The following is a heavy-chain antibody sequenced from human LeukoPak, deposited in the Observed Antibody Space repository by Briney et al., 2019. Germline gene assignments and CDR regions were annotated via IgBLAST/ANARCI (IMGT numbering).Heavy chain of an antibody. CDR3: ARVPDYGGNYSRTLNWFDP. Sequence: SETLSLTCTVSGGSISSYYWSWIRQPPGKGLEWIGEINHSGSTNYNPSLKSRVTISLDTSKNQFSLKLTSVTAADTAVYYCARVPDYGGNYSRTLNWFDPWGQGTLVTVSS. D-gene: IGHD4-23*01. J-gene: IGHJ5*02. CDR1: GGSISSYY. V-gene: IGHV4-34*01. CDR2: INHSGST.